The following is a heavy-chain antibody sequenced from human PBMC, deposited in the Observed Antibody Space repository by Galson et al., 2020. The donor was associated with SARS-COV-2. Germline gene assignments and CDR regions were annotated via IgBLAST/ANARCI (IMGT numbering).Heavy chain of an antibody. CDR2: IFSNDEK. J-gene: IGHJ5*02. D-gene: IGHD6-13*01. CDR1: GFSLDNARMG. CDR3: AWRSKPPGGTSLWFDP. Sequence: ESGPTLVKPTETLTLTCTVSGFSLDNARMGVSCIRQPPGKALEWLAQIFSNDEKYYTTSLKSRLTVSKDTSKSQVVLTMTNMDPVDTATYYCAWRSKPPGGTSLWFDPWGQGILVTVSS. V-gene: IGHV2-26*01.